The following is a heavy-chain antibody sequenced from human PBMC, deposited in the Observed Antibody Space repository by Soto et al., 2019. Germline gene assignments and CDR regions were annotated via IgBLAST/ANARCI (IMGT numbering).Heavy chain of an antibody. CDR3: ARDRSQRIQLWLPDY. CDR1: GFTFSSYA. V-gene: IGHV3-30-3*01. J-gene: IGHJ4*02. Sequence: PGGSLRLSXAASGFTFSSYAMHWVRQAPGKGLEWVAVISHDGSNKYYADSVKGRFTISRDNSKNTLYLQMNSLRAEDTAVYYCARDRSQRIQLWLPDYWGQGTLVTVSS. CDR2: ISHDGSNK. D-gene: IGHD5-18*01.